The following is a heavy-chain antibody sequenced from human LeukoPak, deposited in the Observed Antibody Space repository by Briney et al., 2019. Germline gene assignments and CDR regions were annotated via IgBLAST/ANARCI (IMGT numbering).Heavy chain of an antibody. CDR2: MNPNSGNT. Sequence: ASVKVSCKASGYTFTSYDINWVRQATGQGLEWMGWMNPNSGNTGCAQKFQGRVTITRNTSISTAYMKLSSLRSEDTAVYYCARGRLPTYYYYYMDVWGKGTTVTVSS. V-gene: IGHV1-8*03. D-gene: IGHD6-25*01. CDR1: GYTFTSYD. J-gene: IGHJ6*03. CDR3: ARGRLPTYYYYYMDV.